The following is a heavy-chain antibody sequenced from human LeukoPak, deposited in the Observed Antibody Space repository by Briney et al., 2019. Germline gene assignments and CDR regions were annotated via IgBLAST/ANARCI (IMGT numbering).Heavy chain of an antibody. CDR1: VNSFTSYW. CDR2: IYPGDSDT. CDR3: ARPRSIEMATITVAFDI. D-gene: IGHD5-24*01. Sequence: GGSLKFSCKGAVNSFTSYWIGWVRQMPGKGLEWMGIIYPGDSDTRYSPSFQGQVTISADKSICTAYRQWSSLKASDTAMYYCARPRSIEMATITVAFDIWGQGTMVTVSS. V-gene: IGHV5-51*01. J-gene: IGHJ3*02.